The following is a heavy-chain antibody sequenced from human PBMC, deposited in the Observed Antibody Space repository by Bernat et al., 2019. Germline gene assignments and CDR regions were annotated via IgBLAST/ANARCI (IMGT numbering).Heavy chain of an antibody. J-gene: IGHJ4*02. CDR1: GFTFSSYW. Sequence: EVQLVESGGGLVQPGGSLRLSCAASGFTFSSYWMSWVRQAPGKGLEWVANIKQDGSEKYYVDSVKGRFTISRDNAKNSLYLQMNSLRAEDTAVYYCARDSQPLWFRELPLNYFDYWGQGTLVTVSS. D-gene: IGHD3-10*01. CDR2: IKQDGSEK. CDR3: ARDSQPLWFRELPLNYFDY. V-gene: IGHV3-7*03.